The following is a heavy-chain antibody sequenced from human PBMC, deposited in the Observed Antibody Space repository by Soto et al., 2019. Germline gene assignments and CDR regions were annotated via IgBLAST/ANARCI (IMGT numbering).Heavy chain of an antibody. Sequence: QLQLQESGPGLVKPSETLSLTCTVSGGSISSSSYYWGWIRQPPGKGLEWIGSIYYSGSTYYNPSLKSRVHISVDTYKNQFSLKLSPVTAADTAVYYCARLLVRGVIGGDSYYYGMDVWGQGTTVTVSS. CDR3: ARLLVRGVIGGDSYYYGMDV. D-gene: IGHD3-10*01. CDR2: IYYSGST. CDR1: GGSISSSSYY. V-gene: IGHV4-39*01. J-gene: IGHJ6*02.